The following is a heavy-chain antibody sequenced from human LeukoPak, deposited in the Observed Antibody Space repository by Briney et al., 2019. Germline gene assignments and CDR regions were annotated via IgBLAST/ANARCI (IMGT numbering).Heavy chain of an antibody. V-gene: IGHV4-59*01. CDR1: GGSISSYY. CDR3: ARGSCSSTSRYARPYYFDY. J-gene: IGHJ4*02. Sequence: SETLSLTCTVSGGSISSYYWSWIRQPPGKGLEWIGYIYYSGSTNYNPSLKSRVTISVDTSKNQFSLKLSSVTAADTAVYYCARGSCSSTSRYARPYYFDYWGQGTLVTVSS. D-gene: IGHD2-2*01. CDR2: IYYSGST.